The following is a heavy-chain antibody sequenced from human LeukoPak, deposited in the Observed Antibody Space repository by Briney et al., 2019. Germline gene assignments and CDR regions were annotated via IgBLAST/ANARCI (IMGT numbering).Heavy chain of an antibody. J-gene: IGHJ4*02. CDR1: GFTFSSYG. V-gene: IGHV3-30*18. CDR3: AKGWLLFGDY. Sequence: GGSLRLSCAASGFTFSSYGMHWVRQAPGKGLEWVAVISYDGSNKYYADSVKGRFTISRDNSKNTLYLQMNSLRAEDTAVYYCAKGWLLFGDYWGQGTLVTVSS. D-gene: IGHD2-21*02. CDR2: ISYDGSNK.